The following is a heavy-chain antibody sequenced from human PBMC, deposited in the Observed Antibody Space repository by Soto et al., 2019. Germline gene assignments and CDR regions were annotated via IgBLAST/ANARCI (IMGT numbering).Heavy chain of an antibody. J-gene: IGHJ4*02. CDR1: GFTVSSNY. V-gene: IGHV3-66*01. D-gene: IGHD6-19*01. CDR3: ARDSRRSSSGWSHFDY. CDR2: IYSGGST. Sequence: GGSLRLSCAASGFTVSSNYMSWVHQAPGKGLEWVSVIYSGGSTYYADSVKGRFTISRDNSKNTLYLQMNSLRAEDTAVYYCARDSRRSSSGWSHFDYWGQGTLVTVSS.